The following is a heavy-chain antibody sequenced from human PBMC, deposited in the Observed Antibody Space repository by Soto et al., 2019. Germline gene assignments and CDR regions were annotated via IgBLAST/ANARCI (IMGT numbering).Heavy chain of an antibody. CDR1: GGSISGYY. J-gene: IGHJ5*02. CDR2: IYFSGST. Sequence: SETLSLTCTVSGGSISGYYWHWIRLPPGKGLEWIGYIYFSGSTNYNPSLKSRVTISVDTSKNQFTLKLSSVTTADTAVYYCAKAGGGPLNWFDPWGQGTLVTVSS. CDR3: AKAGGGPLNWFDP. V-gene: IGHV4-59*01. D-gene: IGHD2-15*01.